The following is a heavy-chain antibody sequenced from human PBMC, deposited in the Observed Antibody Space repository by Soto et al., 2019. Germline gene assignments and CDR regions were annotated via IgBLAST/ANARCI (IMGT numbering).Heavy chain of an antibody. V-gene: IGHV1-18*01. CDR2: ISAYNGNT. J-gene: IGHJ3*02. D-gene: IGHD3-3*01. CDR3: ARGANILRFLEWSTDDAFDI. Sequence: ASVKVSCKASGYTFTSYGISWVRQAPGQGLEWMGWISAYNGNTNYAQKLQGRVTMTTDTSTSTAYMELRSLRSDDTAVYYCARGANILRFLEWSTDDAFDISAQGTMVIVS. CDR1: GYTFTSYG.